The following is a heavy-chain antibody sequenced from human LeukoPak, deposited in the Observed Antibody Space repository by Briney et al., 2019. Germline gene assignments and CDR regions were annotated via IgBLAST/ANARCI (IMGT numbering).Heavy chain of an antibody. D-gene: IGHD3-16*02. CDR1: GDTFSSNA. J-gene: IGHJ4*02. CDR2: IIPILGIA. CDR3: ARSTRLGELSP. V-gene: IGHV1-69*04. Sequence: ASVKVSCKASGDTFSSNAISWVRQAPGHGLEWMGRIIPILGIANYAQKFQGRVTITADISTSTAYMELSSLRSEDTAVYYCARSTRLGELSPWGQGTLVTVSS.